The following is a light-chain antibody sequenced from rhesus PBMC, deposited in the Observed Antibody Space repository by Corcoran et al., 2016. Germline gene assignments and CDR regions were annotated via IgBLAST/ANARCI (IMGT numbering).Light chain of an antibody. Sequence: QVILTQSPATLSLPPGARATLPCRASQSVRSYLAWDQQKPGQGPRLLIYGASRSATGIPERFRGSVSGTDFTLTIGSLEPEDGGVYHCCQHSSGWAFGQGTKVEIK. J-gene: IGKJ1*01. CDR1: QSVRSY. V-gene: IGKV3-10*01. CDR2: GAS. CDR3: CQHSSGWA.